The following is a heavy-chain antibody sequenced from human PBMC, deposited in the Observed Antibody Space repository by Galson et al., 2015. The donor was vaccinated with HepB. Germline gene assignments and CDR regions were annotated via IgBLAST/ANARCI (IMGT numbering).Heavy chain of an antibody. J-gene: IGHJ4*02. Sequence: SVKVSCKASGGTFSSYAISWVRQAPGQGLEWMGRIIPILGIANYAQKFQGRVTITADKSTSTACMELSSLRSEDTAVYYCAREYDSSGYYFVRPGSQPSRWGQGTLVTVSS. CDR1: GGTFSSYA. CDR2: IIPILGIA. D-gene: IGHD3-22*01. CDR3: AREYDSSGYYFVRPGSQPSR. V-gene: IGHV1-69*04.